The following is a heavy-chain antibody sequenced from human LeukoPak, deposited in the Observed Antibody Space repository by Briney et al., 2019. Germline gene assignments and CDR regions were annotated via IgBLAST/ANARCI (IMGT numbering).Heavy chain of an antibody. CDR1: GDSVSSNSAA. J-gene: IGHJ4*02. Sequence: SETLSLTCTISGDSVSSNSAAWNWIRQSPSRGLEWLGRTYYRSQWLYDYASSLNSRITINSDTSKNQFSLQLNSVAPEDTAVYFCAWGNYYFDHWGQGILVTVSS. CDR3: AWGNYYFDH. V-gene: IGHV6-1*01. D-gene: IGHD3-16*01. CDR2: TYYRSQWLY.